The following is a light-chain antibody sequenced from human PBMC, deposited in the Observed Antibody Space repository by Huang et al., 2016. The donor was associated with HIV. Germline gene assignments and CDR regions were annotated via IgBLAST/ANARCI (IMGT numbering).Light chain of an antibody. V-gene: IGKV3-15*01. CDR1: QSVNSN. CDR3: QHYNDWPPWT. J-gene: IGKJ1*01. CDR2: GAS. Sequence: ELVMTQSPATLSVSPGERATLSCRASQSVNSNLAWYQQKPVQSPRLFIYGASTRATGSPARFSGSGSGTEFTLTISSLQSEDCAVYYCQHYNDWPPWTFGQGTKVEIK.